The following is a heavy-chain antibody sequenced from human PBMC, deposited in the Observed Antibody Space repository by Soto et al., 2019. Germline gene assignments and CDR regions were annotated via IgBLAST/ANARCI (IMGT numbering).Heavy chain of an antibody. D-gene: IGHD1-26*01. Sequence: SETLSLTCKVSGGPMTGHFWSWFRLSAGRGLEWIGRIYTSGTTNYNPSLKSRVSMSVDTSWTHFSLRLTSVTAADSALYFCATATVPWAFDIWGHGTMVTI. CDR3: ATATVPWAFDI. J-gene: IGHJ3*02. CDR1: GGPMTGHF. V-gene: IGHV4-4*07. CDR2: IYTSGTT.